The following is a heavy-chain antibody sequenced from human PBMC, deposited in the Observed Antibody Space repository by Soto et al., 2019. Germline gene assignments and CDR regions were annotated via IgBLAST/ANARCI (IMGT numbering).Heavy chain of an antibody. Sequence: LSLTCTVSGGSISSGGYYWSWIRQHPGKGLEWIGYIYYSGSTYYNPSLKSRVTISVDTSKNQFSLKLSSVTAADTAVYYCAREGYCTNGVCYIDYWGQGTLVTVSS. CDR1: GGSISSGGYY. D-gene: IGHD2-8*01. J-gene: IGHJ4*02. V-gene: IGHV4-31*03. CDR2: IYYSGST. CDR3: AREGYCTNGVCYIDY.